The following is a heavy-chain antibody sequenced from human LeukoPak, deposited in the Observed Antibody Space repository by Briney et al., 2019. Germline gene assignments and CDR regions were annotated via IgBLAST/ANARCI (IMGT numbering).Heavy chain of an antibody. CDR2: IKEDGSEK. J-gene: IGHJ2*01. CDR3: ARDLRAGGTWSYGVYFDL. V-gene: IGHV3-7*01. Sequence: GGSLRLSCAASGFTFTTYWMTWVRQAPGKGLEWVANIKEDGSEKNYVDSVKGRFTISRDNAKNSVYLLLNSLTPEDTAVYYCARDLRAGGTWSYGVYFDLWGRGTLVTVSS. CDR1: GFTFTTYW. D-gene: IGHD4-17*01.